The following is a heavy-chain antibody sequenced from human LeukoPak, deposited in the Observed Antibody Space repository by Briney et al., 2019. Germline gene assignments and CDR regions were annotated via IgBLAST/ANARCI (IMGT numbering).Heavy chain of an antibody. CDR3: ARGSGRITISSGYIGGYYFDY. J-gene: IGHJ4*02. CDR1: GYTFTSYG. D-gene: IGHD3-22*01. V-gene: IGHV1-2*02. CDR2: INPNSGGT. Sequence: ASVKVSCKASGYTFTSYGLSWVRQAPGQGLEWMGWINPNSGGTNYAQKFQGRVTMTRDTSISTAYMELSRLRSDDTAVYYCARGSGRITISSGYIGGYYFDYWGQGTLVTVSS.